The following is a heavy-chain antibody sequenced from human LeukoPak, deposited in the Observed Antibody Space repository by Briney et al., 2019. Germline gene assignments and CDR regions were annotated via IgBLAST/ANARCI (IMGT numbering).Heavy chain of an antibody. Sequence: ASVKVSCKASGYPFTGYYMHWVRQAPGQGLEWMGWINPNSGGTNYAQKFQGRVTMTRDTSISTAYMELSRLRSDDTAVYYCASLDKGNDVVFDYWGQGTLVTVSS. J-gene: IGHJ4*02. CDR3: ASLDKGNDVVFDY. CDR2: INPNSGGT. D-gene: IGHD1-1*01. V-gene: IGHV1-2*02. CDR1: GYPFTGYY.